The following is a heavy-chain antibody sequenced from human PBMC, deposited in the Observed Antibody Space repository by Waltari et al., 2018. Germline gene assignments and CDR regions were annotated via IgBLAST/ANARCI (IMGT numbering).Heavy chain of an antibody. V-gene: IGHV5-51*01. J-gene: IGHJ4*02. D-gene: IGHD2-8*02. CDR1: GYSFTSYW. CDR2: INPGDSDT. CDR3: ARHYYWTGGVCPVDD. Sequence: EVQLVQSGAEVKKPGASLTISCKGSGYSFTSYWLGWVVTRTGKGLGGKGTINPGDSDTRYSPAFQGQVTITADKSISTAYLQWSSRKAADNAMYYCARHYYWTGGVCPVDDWGQGTLVTVSS.